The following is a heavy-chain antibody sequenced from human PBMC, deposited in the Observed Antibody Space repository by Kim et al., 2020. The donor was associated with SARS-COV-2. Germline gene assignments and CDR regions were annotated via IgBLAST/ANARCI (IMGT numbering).Heavy chain of an antibody. V-gene: IGHV3-48*03. CDR3: ARSLSFSSTSCFYGMDV. J-gene: IGHJ6*01. Sequence: GGSLRLSCAASGFTFSTYEMNWVRQAPGKGLEWISYISTSGSTIYYADSVKGRFTISRDNAKSSLSLQMNSLRAEDTAVYYCARSLSFSSTSCFYGMDV. CDR1: GFTFSTYE. D-gene: IGHD2-2*01. CDR2: ISTSGSTI.